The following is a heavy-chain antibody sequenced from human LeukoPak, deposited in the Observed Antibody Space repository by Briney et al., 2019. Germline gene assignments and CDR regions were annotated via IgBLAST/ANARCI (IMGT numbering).Heavy chain of an antibody. CDR2: INPNSGGT. CDR1: GYTFTGYY. Sequence: ASVKVSCKASGYTFTGYYMHWVRQAPGQGLEWMGWINPNSGGTNYAQKLQGRVTMTTDTSTSTAYMELRSLRSDDTAVYYCARERLVIKYYFDYWGQGTLVTVSS. J-gene: IGHJ4*02. V-gene: IGHV1-2*02. CDR3: ARERLVIKYYFDY. D-gene: IGHD3-9*01.